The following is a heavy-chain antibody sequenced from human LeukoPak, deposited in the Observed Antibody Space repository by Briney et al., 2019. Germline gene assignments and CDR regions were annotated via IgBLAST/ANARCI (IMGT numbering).Heavy chain of an antibody. D-gene: IGHD5-12*01. CDR2: IWYDGSQK. V-gene: IGHV3-33*08. CDR1: GFTFSIYG. CDR3: ARYTSGYDFDY. Sequence: SGRSLRLSCAASGFTFSIYGMHWVRQAPGKGLEWVAVIWYDGSQKYYADSVKGRFTISRDNSKNTLFLQMNSLRAEDTAVYHCARYTSGYDFDYWGQGTLVTVSS. J-gene: IGHJ4*02.